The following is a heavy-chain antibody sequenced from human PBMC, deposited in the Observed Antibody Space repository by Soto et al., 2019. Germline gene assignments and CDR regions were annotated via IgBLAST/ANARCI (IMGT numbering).Heavy chain of an antibody. V-gene: IGHV4-59*01. CDR2: IYYSGST. Sequence: ASETLSLTCTVSGGSISSYYWSWIRQPPGKGLEWIGYIYYSGSTNYNPSLKSRVTISVDTSKNQFSLKLSSVTAADTAVYYCARDRGDILTGYYHAFDIWGQGTMVTVSS. D-gene: IGHD3-9*01. J-gene: IGHJ3*02. CDR1: GGSISSYY. CDR3: ARDRGDILTGYYHAFDI.